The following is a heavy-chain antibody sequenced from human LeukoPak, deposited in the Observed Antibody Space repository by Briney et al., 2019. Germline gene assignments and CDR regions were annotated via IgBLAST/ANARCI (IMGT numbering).Heavy chain of an antibody. D-gene: IGHD3-10*01. CDR2: IIPIFCTA. CDR3: AREGYYGSGRHFDY. CDR1: GGTFSSYA. Sequence: SVKVSCKASGGTFSSYAISWVRQAPGQGLEWMGGIIPIFCTANYAQKFQGRVTITADESTRTAYMELSSLRSEDTAVYYCAREGYYGSGRHFDYWGQGTLVTASS. V-gene: IGHV1-69*01. J-gene: IGHJ4*02.